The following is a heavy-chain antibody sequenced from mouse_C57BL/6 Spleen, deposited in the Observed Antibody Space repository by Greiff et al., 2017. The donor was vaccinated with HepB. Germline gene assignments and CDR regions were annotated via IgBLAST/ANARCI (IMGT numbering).Heavy chain of an antibody. V-gene: IGHV1-26*01. CDR3: ASSGYSSFDY. Sequence: EVQLQQSGPELVKPGASVKISCKASGYTFTDYYMNWVKQSHGKSLEWIGDINPNNGGTSYNQKFKGKATLTVDKSSSTAYMELRSLTSEDSAVYYCASSGYSSFDYWGQGTTLTVSS. D-gene: IGHD2-5*01. J-gene: IGHJ2*01. CDR1: GYTFTDYY. CDR2: INPNNGGT.